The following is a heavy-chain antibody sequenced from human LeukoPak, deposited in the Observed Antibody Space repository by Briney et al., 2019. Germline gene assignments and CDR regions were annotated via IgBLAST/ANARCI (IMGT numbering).Heavy chain of an antibody. Sequence: GGSLRLSCAASGFTFTSYWMSWVRQAPGKGLEWVANIKEDGSEKYYVDSVKGRFTISRDNSKNTLYLQMNSLRAEDTAVYYCASQGPTYHSDWGQGTLVTVSS. D-gene: IGHD1-26*01. J-gene: IGHJ4*02. CDR2: IKEDGSEK. CDR1: GFTFTSYW. CDR3: ASQGPTYHSD. V-gene: IGHV3-7*03.